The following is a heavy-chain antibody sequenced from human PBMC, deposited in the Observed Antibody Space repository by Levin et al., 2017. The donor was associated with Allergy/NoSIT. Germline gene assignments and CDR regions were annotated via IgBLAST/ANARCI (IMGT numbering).Heavy chain of an antibody. CDR1: GGSISSSSYY. J-gene: IGHJ4*02. CDR2: IYYSGST. CDR3: ARGTDCSSTSCYLFDY. D-gene: IGHD2-2*01. V-gene: IGHV4-39*07. Sequence: SETLSLTCTVSGGSISSSSYYWGWIRQPPGKGLEWIGSIYYSGSTYYNPSLKSRVTISVVTSKNQFSLKLSSVTAADTAVYYRARGTDCSSTSCYLFDYWGQGTLVTVSS.